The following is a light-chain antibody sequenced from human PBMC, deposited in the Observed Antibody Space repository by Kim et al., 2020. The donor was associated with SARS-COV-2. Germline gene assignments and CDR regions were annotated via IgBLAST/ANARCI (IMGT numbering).Light chain of an antibody. CDR2: DAS. CDR3: QQRGNWPLT. V-gene: IGKV3-11*01. Sequence: EIVLTQSPATLSLSPGERATLSCRASQSLSSNLAWYQQKSGQAPRLLIYDASNRATGIPARFSGSGSGTDFTLTISSLEPEDFAVYYCQQRGNWPLTFGGGTKVDIK. J-gene: IGKJ4*01. CDR1: QSLSSN.